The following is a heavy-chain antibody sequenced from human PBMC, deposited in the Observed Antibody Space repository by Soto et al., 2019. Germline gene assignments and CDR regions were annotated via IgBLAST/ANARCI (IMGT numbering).Heavy chain of an antibody. CDR2: IKEDGSKQ. Sequence: GGSLSLSCAASGFTFSNYWMNWVRQAPGKGLEWVGNIKEDGSKQGYVDSVRGRFTISRDNAKNSLYLQMNSLRDEDTAVYYCARTRYDTGGYAFDIWGQGTKVTVSS. CDR1: GFTFSNYW. CDR3: ARTRYDTGGYAFDI. J-gene: IGHJ3*02. D-gene: IGHD3-22*01. V-gene: IGHV3-7*01.